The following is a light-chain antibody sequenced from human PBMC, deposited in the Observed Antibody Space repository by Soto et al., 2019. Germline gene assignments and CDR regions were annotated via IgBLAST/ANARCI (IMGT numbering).Light chain of an antibody. Sequence: QAVLTQPPSASGTPGQTVTISCSGSTYNIGSNYVYWYQQLPGTAPNLLIYSNNQRPSGVPDRFSGSKSGTSASLAISGLRSDDEADYYCAACADSLSGWVFGGGTKVTVL. CDR3: AACADSLSGWV. CDR2: SNN. CDR1: TYNIGSNY. J-gene: IGLJ3*02. V-gene: IGLV1-47*02.